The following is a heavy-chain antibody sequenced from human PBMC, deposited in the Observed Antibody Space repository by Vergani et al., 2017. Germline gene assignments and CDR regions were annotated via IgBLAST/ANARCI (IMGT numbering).Heavy chain of an antibody. CDR1: GGIFNDYG. J-gene: IGHJ6*02. CDR2: TIPAFGSI. CDR3: VSGELYARDHYGVDV. Sequence: QVQVVQSGAEVKKPGSSVKVSCKASGGIFNDYGFSWVRQAPGQGLEWMGGTIPAFGSINYAQTFQDRVSMIADASTRTVYMELRSLRAEDTAVYYCVSGELYARDHYGVDVWGRGTTVTVSS. D-gene: IGHD2-2*01. V-gene: IGHV1-69*12.